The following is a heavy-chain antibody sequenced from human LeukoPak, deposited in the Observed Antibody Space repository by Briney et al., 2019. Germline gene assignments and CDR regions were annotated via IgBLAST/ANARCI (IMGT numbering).Heavy chain of an antibody. CDR3: AKLGSAGFYSRSL. CDR2: INQSGST. Sequence: PSETLSLTCAVYGGSFSGYYWSWIRQPPGKGLEWIGEINQSGSTNYNPSLKSRVTISVDTSKNQFSLKLSSVTAADTAIYYCAKLGSAGFYSRSLWGQGTLVTVSS. V-gene: IGHV4-34*01. J-gene: IGHJ1*01. CDR1: GGSFSGYY. D-gene: IGHD3-9*01.